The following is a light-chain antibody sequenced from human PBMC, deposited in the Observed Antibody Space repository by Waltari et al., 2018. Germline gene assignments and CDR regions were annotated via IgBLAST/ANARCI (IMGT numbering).Light chain of an antibody. CDR2: DAS. J-gene: IGKJ2*01. Sequence: VLTQSPATLSLSPGEGATLSCRASQSVSSYLAWYQQKPGQAPRLLIYDASNRATGIPARFSGSGSGTDFTLTISSLEPEDFAVYYCQQRSNWRYTFGQGTKLEIK. CDR1: QSVSSY. CDR3: QQRSNWRYT. V-gene: IGKV3-11*01.